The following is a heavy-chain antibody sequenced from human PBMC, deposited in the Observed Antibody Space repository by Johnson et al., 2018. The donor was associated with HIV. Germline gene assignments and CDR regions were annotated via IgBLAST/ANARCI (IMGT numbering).Heavy chain of an antibody. CDR2: IYSGGRT. CDR3: ARDRRYYDSSGYYHDAFDI. J-gene: IGHJ3*02. D-gene: IGHD3-22*01. Sequence: VLLVESGGGLVQPGGSLRLSCAASGFTFSSYAMSWVRQAPGKGLECVSGIYSGGRTYYADSVEGRFTLSSDNSKNTLYLQMNSLRAEDTAVYFCARDRRYYDSSGYYHDAFDIWGQGTLVTVSS. CDR1: GFTFSSYA. V-gene: IGHV3-66*01.